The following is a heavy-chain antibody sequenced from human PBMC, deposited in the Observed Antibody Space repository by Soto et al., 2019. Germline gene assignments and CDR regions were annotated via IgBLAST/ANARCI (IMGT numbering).Heavy chain of an antibody. CDR1: GFTFSDYY. Sequence: PGGSLRLSCAASGFTFSDYYMSWIRQAPGKGLEWVSYISSSGSTIYYADSVKGRFTISRDNAKNSLYLQMNSLRAEDTAVYYCARPPTISGWSADAFDIWGQGTMVTVSS. CDR3: ARPPTISGWSADAFDI. J-gene: IGHJ3*02. CDR2: ISSSGSTI. D-gene: IGHD6-19*01. V-gene: IGHV3-11*01.